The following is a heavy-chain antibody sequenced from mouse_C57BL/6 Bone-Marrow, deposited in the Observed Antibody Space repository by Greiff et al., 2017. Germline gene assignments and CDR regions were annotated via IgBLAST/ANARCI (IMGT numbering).Heavy chain of an antibody. Sequence: VQLQQSGAELVRPGASVKLSCTASGFNIKDYYMHWVKQRPEQGLAWIGRIDPEAGDTAYAPKFPGKATMTADTYSNTAYLQLSNLSSEDTAVYYCTTYLIYYYGSSYEDYAMDYWGQGTSVTVSS. J-gene: IGHJ4*01. CDR1: GFNIKDYY. CDR2: IDPEAGDT. D-gene: IGHD1-1*01. CDR3: TTYLIYYYGSSYEDYAMDY. V-gene: IGHV14-1*01.